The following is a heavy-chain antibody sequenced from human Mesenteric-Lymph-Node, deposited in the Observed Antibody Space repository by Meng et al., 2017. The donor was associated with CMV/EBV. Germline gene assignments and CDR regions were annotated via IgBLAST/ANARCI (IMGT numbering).Heavy chain of an antibody. Sequence: SGSPSTVPYVPWERQAPRQGLEWWGRLNPNPAVTNYAQKFQDRVTMARDTSSSTAYMELIRLRSDDTAVYYCARGFPGYSSAWYPYWGQGTLVTVSS. D-gene: IGHD6-19*01. J-gene: IGHJ4*02. V-gene: IGHV1-2*06. CDR2: LNPNPAVT. CDR3: ARGFPGYSSAWYPY. CDR1: GSPSTVPY.